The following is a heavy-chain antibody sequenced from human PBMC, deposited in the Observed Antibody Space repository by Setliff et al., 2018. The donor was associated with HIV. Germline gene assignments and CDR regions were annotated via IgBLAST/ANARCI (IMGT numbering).Heavy chain of an antibody. D-gene: IGHD5-18*01. J-gene: IGHJ4*02. CDR2: ISSSSYYI. CDR1: GFTFSSYT. CDR3: ASIELAAMVPVDY. V-gene: IGHV3-21*01. Sequence: PGGSLRLSCAASGFTFSSYTMNWVRQAPGKGLEWVSSISSSSYYIYYADSVEGRFTISRDYAKNSLFLQMNSLRAEDTAVYYCASIELAAMVPVDYWGQGTLVTVSS.